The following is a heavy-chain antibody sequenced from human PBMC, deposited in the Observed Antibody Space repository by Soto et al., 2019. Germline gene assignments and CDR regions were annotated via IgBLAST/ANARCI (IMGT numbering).Heavy chain of an antibody. CDR1: SGSITSEQR. D-gene: IGHD6-19*01. CDR3: ARSFGWYAIDH. V-gene: IGHV4-4*02. CDR2: IHHSGST. J-gene: IGHJ4*02. Sequence: QMQLQESGPGLVKPSETLSLICTVSSGSITSEQRWSWVRQPPGKGLEWIGEIHHSGSTNENPSLRSRVTMSVYKSNNQFSLKLNSVTAADTAVYFCARSFGWYAIDHWGQGTLVIVSS.